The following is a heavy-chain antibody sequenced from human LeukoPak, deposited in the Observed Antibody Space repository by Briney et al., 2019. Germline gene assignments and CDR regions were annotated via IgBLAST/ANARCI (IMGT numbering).Heavy chain of an antibody. Sequence: PGGSPRLSCAASGFTVSSNEMSWVRQAPGKGLEWVSSISGGSTYYADSRKGRFTISRDISKNTLYLQMNSLRVEDTAVYYCARDLHPSGWSDFDYWGQGTLVTVSS. J-gene: IGHJ4*02. V-gene: IGHV3-38-3*01. CDR1: GFTVSSNE. CDR3: ARDLHPSGWSDFDY. D-gene: IGHD6-19*01. CDR2: ISGGST.